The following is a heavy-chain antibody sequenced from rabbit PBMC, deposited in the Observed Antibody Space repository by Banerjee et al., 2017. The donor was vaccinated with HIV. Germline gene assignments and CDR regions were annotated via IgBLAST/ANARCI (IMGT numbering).Heavy chain of an antibody. CDR3: ARDLAGVIGWNFGL. CDR1: GFDFSNNV. J-gene: IGHJ3*01. V-gene: IGHV1S47*01. Sequence: QEQLEESGGDLVKPEGSLTLTCTASGFDFSNNVLCWVRQAPGKGPEWIACIDNGDGSTYYANWVNGRFTISRSTSLNTVTLQMTSLTAADTASYFCARDLAGVIGWNFGLWGQGTLVTVS. CDR2: IDNGDGST. D-gene: IGHD4-1*01.